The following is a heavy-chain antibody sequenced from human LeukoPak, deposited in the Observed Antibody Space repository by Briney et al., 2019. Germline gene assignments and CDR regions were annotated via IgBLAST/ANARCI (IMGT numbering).Heavy chain of an antibody. V-gene: IGHV1-18*01. D-gene: IGHD6-13*01. J-gene: IGHJ4*02. Sequence: ASVKVSCKASGYTFTSYGISWVRQAPGQGLEWMGWIGAYNGNTNYAQKLQGRVTMTTDTSTSTAYMELRSLRSDDTAVYYCARDQKCSSSTRSDYWGQGTLVTVSS. CDR1: GYTFTSYG. CDR2: IGAYNGNT. CDR3: ARDQKCSSSTRSDY.